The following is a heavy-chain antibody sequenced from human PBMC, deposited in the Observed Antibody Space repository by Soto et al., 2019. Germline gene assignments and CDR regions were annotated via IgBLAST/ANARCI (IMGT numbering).Heavy chain of an antibody. D-gene: IGHD1-7*01. V-gene: IGHV3-66*04. J-gene: IGHJ6*03. Sequence: GGSLRLSCAASGFTVSSNYMSWVRQAPGKGLEWVSVIYSGGSTYYADSVKGRFTISRDNSKNTLYLQMNSLRAEDTAVYYCARQSNSDGYYYMDVWGKGTTVTVSS. CDR2: IYSGGST. CDR1: GFTVSSNY. CDR3: ARQSNSDGYYYMDV.